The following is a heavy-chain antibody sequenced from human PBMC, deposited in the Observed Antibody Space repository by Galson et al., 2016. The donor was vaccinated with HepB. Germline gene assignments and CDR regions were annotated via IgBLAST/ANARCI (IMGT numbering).Heavy chain of an antibody. CDR1: GGSISNADVH. CDR3: ARDTSLGGFDS. V-gene: IGHV4-31*03. CDR2: IFYTGTS. Sequence: LSLTCSVSGGSISNADVHWSWIRQHPERGLEWIGHIFYTGTSYYNPSLRSRVVLSVDTSRSQFSLTVHSVTAADTALYCCARDTSLGGFDSWGRGTLVTVSS. D-gene: IGHD3-16*01. J-gene: IGHJ4*02.